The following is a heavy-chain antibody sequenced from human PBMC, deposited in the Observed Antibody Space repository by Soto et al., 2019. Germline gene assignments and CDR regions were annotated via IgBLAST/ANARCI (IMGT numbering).Heavy chain of an antibody. D-gene: IGHD2-2*01. CDR3: ARLYQLLDKDDY. Sequence: QVQLVQSGAEVKKPGSSGKVSCKASGGTFSSYAISWVRQAPGQGLEWMGGIIPIFGTANYAQKFQGRVTITADKATSTAYRELSSLRSEDTAVYYCARLYQLLDKDDYWGQGTLVTVSS. V-gene: IGHV1-69*06. CDR2: IIPIFGTA. CDR1: GGTFSSYA. J-gene: IGHJ4*02.